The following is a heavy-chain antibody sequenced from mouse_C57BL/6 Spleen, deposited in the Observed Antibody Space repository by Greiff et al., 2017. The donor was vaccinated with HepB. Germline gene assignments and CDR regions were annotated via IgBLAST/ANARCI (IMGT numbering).Heavy chain of an antibody. Sequence: QVQLLQSGPELVKPGASVKISCKASGYAFSSSWMNWVKQRPGKGLEWIGRIYPGDGDTNYNGKFKGKATLTADKSSSTAYMQLSSLTSEDSAVYFCARLLTGTGYWGQGTTLTVSS. D-gene: IGHD4-1*01. CDR3: ARLLTGTGY. CDR2: IYPGDGDT. CDR1: GYAFSSSW. J-gene: IGHJ2*01. V-gene: IGHV1-82*01.